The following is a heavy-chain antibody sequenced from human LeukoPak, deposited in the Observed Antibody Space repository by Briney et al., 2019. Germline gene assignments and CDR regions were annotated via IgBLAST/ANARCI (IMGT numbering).Heavy chain of an antibody. D-gene: IGHD3/OR15-3a*01. CDR1: GFTFSSYA. CDR3: ARHLGISGPTSLTYFDY. J-gene: IGHJ4*02. CDR2: ISGSGGST. V-gene: IGHV3-23*01. Sequence: SGGSLRLSCAASGFTFSSYAMTWLRQAPGKGLEWISSISGSGGSTYSADSVKGRFTISRDNSKNTLYLQMNSLRADDTAVYYCARHLGISGPTSLTYFDYWGQGTLVTVSS.